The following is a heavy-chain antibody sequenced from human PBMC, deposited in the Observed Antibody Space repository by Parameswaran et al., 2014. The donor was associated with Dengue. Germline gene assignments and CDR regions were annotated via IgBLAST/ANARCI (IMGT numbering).Heavy chain of an antibody. J-gene: IGHJ4*02. Sequence: WVRQAPGQGLEWMGWINTNTGNPTYAQGFTGRFVFSLDTSVSTAYLQISSLKAEDTAVYYCARDNSSGYYYFDYWGQGTLVTVSS. D-gene: IGHD3-22*01. V-gene: IGHV7-4-1*02. CDR3: ARDNSSGYYYFDY. CDR2: INTNTGNP.